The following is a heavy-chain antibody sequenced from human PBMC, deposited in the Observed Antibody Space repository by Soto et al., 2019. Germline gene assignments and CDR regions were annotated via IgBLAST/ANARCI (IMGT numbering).Heavy chain of an antibody. CDR1: GGSISSGGYS. V-gene: IGHV4-30-2*01. CDR2: IYHGGST. D-gene: IGHD4-17*01. J-gene: IGHJ4*02. CDR3: ARGYGDPPSD. Sequence: QLQLQESGSGLVKPSQTLSLTCAVSGGSISSGGYSWSWIRQPPGKGLEWIGYIYHGGSTYYNPCLKXXVXIXXDRSKNQFSLKLSSVTAADTAVYYCARGYGDPPSDWGQGTLVTVSS.